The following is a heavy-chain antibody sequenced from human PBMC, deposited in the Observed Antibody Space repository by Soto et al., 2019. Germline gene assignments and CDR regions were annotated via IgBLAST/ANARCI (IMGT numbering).Heavy chain of an antibody. D-gene: IGHD3-9*01. J-gene: IGHJ3*02. CDR3: ARGSLLIRYFDWSQGDAFDI. CDR1: GYTFTCYY. CDR2: INPNSGGT. V-gene: IGHV1-2*04. Sequence: ASVKASCKASGYTFTCYYIHWVRQAPGQGLEWMGWINPNSGGTNYAQKFQGWVTMTRDTSISTAYMELSRLRSDDTAVYYCARGSLLIRYFDWSQGDAFDIWGQGTMVTVSS.